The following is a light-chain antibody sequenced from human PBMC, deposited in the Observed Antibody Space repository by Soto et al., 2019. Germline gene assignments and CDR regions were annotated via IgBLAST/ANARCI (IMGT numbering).Light chain of an antibody. CDR1: SSDVGSYNY. V-gene: IGLV2-14*01. CDR2: EVS. CDR3: SAYTARSTLV. Sequence: QSALTQPASVSGSPGQSITISCTGTSSDVGSYNYVSWYQQHPGKAPKLMIYEVSDRPSGISSRFSGSKSGNTASLTISGLQPEDEGDYYCSAYTARSTLVFGGGTKLTVL. J-gene: IGLJ3*02.